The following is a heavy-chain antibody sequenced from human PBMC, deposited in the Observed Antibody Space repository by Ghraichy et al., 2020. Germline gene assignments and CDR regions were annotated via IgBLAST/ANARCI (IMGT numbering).Heavy chain of an antibody. CDR1: GFTFSSYN. J-gene: IGHJ6*02. V-gene: IGHV3-48*02. CDR2: ITSTSRSI. CDR3: ARASRVVRFYYYDGMDV. D-gene: IGHD2-21*01. Sequence: GESLNISCVGSGFTFSSYNMNWVRQSPGNGLEWVSYITSTSRSIFYADSVKGRFTISRDNAKNSLSLQMNSLRDEDTAVYYCARASRVVRFYYYDGMDVWGQGTTVTVSS.